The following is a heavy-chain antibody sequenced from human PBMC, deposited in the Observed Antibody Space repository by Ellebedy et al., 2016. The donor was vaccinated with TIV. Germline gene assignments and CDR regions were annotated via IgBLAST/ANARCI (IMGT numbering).Heavy chain of an antibody. CDR2: ISYDGNYK. CDR1: DFTFSPYS. J-gene: IGHJ5*02. V-gene: IGHV3-30*07. D-gene: IGHD3-16*01. Sequence: GESLMISCASSDFTFSPYSMHSVRQAPRKGLEWVAVISYDGNYKYYVDSVKGRFTISRDNAMTSLYLQMNSLRVDDTAMYYCARSYGARTSGPWGQGTLVTVSS. CDR3: ARSYGARTSGP.